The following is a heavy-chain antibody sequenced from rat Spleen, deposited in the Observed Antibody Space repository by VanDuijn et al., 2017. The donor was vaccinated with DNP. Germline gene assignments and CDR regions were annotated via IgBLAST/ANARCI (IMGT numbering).Heavy chain of an antibody. Sequence: EVQLVESGGGLVQPGRSLKLSCAASGFTFSDYNMAWVRQAPKKGLEWVATISYDGSSTYYRDSVKGRFTISRDNAQSTLYLQMDSLRSEDTATYYCARHMAGYYFDYWGQGVMVTVSS. J-gene: IGHJ2*01. D-gene: IGHD1-11*01. CDR1: GFTFSDYN. CDR3: ARHMAGYYFDY. V-gene: IGHV5-7*01. CDR2: ISYDGSST.